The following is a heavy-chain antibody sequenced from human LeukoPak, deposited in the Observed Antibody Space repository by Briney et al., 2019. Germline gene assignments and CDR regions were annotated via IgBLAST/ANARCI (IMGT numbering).Heavy chain of an antibody. V-gene: IGHV3-74*01. CDR3: ARGYYSSSRFDS. J-gene: IGHJ4*02. CDR2: VNSDGSTT. Sequence: GGSLRLSCAASGFPFSNYWMHWVRQAPGKGLVWVSRVNSDGSTTNYADSVKGRFTISRDNAENTLYMRMNSLRPEDTAVYYCARGYYSSSRFDSWGEGTLVTVSS. D-gene: IGHD6-13*01. CDR1: GFPFSNYW.